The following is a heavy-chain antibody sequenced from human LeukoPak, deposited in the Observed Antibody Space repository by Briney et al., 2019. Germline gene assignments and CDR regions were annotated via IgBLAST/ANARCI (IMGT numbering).Heavy chain of an antibody. V-gene: IGHV4-34*01. D-gene: IGHD4-17*01. CDR2: INHSGST. Sequence: SETLSLTCAVYGGSFSGYYWSWIRQPPGKGLEWIGEINHSGSTNYNPSLESRVTISVDTSKNQFSLKLSSVTAADTAVYYCARGSPSTVVTLPQGNDYWGQGTLVTVSS. CDR1: GGSFSGYY. CDR3: ARGSPSTVVTLPQGNDY. J-gene: IGHJ4*02.